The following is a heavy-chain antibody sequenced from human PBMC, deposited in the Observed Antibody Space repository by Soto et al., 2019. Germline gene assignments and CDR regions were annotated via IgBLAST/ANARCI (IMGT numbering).Heavy chain of an antibody. CDR2: IYYSGST. CDR1: GGSISNYY. Sequence: QVQLQESGPGLVKPSETLSLTCSVSGGSISNYYWSWIRQSPGKGLEWIGYIYYSGSTNYNPSLKSRLTISVDTSKNQFPLKLSSVTAADTAVYYCARHRPGPYDYWGQGTLVTASS. D-gene: IGHD2-8*02. CDR3: ARHRPGPYDY. J-gene: IGHJ4*02. V-gene: IGHV4-59*08.